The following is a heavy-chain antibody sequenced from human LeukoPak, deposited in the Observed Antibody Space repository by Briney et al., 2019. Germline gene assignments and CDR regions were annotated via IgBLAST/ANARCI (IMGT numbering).Heavy chain of an antibody. D-gene: IGHD2-15*01. V-gene: IGHV3-30*02. Sequence: PGGSLRLSCAASGFTFSSYGMHWVRQAPGKGLEWVAFIRYDGSNKYYADSVKGRFTISRDNSKNTLYLQMGSLRAEDMAVYYCARDTPFDYWGQGTLVTVSS. CDR3: ARDTPFDY. CDR2: IRYDGSNK. J-gene: IGHJ4*02. CDR1: GFTFSSYG.